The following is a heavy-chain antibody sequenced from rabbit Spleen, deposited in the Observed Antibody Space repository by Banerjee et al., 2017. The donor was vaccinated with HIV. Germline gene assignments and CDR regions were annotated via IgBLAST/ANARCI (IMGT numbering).Heavy chain of an antibody. CDR3: ARNFDL. J-gene: IGHJ4*01. V-gene: IGHV1S40*01. CDR1: KFSFSSVHW. Sequence: QSLEEFGGDLVKPGASLTLTCTASKFSFSSVHWIYWVRQAPGKGLEWIGTIYAGSTGTIDYASWAKGRFTISKTSSTTVTLQMTSLTAADTATYFCARNFDLWGPGTLVTVS. CDR2: IYAGSTGTI.